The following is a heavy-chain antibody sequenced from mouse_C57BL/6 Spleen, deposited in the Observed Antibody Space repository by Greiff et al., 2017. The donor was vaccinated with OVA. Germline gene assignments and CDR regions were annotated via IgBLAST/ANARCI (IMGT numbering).Heavy chain of an antibody. CDR1: GFTFTDYG. Sequence: VHLVESGAGLVKPGASLKLSCAASGFTFTDYGMHWVRQAPEKGLEWVAYISSGSSNINYADTVKGRYTISRDNAKNTLFLQLTSLRSEDTAMYYCARTLPLGYWGQGTSVSVSS. CDR2: ISSGSSNI. D-gene: IGHD2-10*01. J-gene: IGHJ4*01. V-gene: IGHV5-17*01. CDR3: ARTLPLGY.